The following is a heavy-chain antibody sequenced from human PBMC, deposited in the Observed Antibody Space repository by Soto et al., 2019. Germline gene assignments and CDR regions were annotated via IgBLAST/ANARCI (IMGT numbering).Heavy chain of an antibody. CDR2: ISAYNGNT. J-gene: IGHJ4*02. CDR3: ARDINYYDSSGYPYY. V-gene: IGHV1-18*01. Sequence: ASVKVSCKASGYTFTSYGISWVRQAPGQGLEWMGWISAYNGNTNYAQKLQGRVTMTTDTSTSTAYMELRSLRSDDTAVYYCARDINYYDSSGYPYYWGQGTLVT. CDR1: GYTFTSYG. D-gene: IGHD3-22*01.